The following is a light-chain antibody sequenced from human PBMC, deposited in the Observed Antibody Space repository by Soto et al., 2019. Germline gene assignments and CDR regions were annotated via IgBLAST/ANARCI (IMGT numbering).Light chain of an antibody. CDR3: QNHNNAPWT. V-gene: IGKV1-27*01. J-gene: IGKJ1*01. CDR1: QGIGNY. Sequence: DIHMTQSPSSLSASLGDRGTITFRASQGIGNYLAWYQQKSGEVPKLLIYAASTLQSGVPSRFSGSRSGTDFTLTISSLQPEDVATYYCQNHNNAPWTFGQGTKVDI. CDR2: AAS.